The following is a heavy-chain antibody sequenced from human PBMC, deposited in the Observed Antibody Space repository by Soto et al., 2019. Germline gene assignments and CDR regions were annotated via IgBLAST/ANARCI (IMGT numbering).Heavy chain of an antibody. J-gene: IGHJ6*02. D-gene: IGHD2-8*02. CDR3: ARAPPLVNYYSGMDV. Sequence: ASVKVSCKASGYTFSSYNITWVRQAPGQGLEWMGWISPYNANTHYAQNFQGRVTMTTDTSTSTVQMELRSLRSDDTAVYYCARAPPLVNYYSGMDVWGQGTTVTVSS. CDR2: ISPYNANT. CDR1: GYTFSSYN. V-gene: IGHV1-18*01.